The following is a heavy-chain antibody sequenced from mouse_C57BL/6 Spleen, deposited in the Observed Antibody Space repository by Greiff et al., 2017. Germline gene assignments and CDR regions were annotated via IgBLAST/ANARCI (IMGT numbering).Heavy chain of an antibody. CDR1: GFNIKDDY. V-gene: IGHV14-4*01. Sequence: EVQLQESGAELVRPGASVKLSCTASGFNIKDDYMHWVKQRPEQGLEWIGWIDPENGDTEYASKFQGKATITADTSSNTAYLQLSSLTSEDTAVYYCTFYDGYYEAYWGQGTLGTVSA. D-gene: IGHD2-3*01. CDR2: IDPENGDT. CDR3: TFYDGYYEAY. J-gene: IGHJ3*01.